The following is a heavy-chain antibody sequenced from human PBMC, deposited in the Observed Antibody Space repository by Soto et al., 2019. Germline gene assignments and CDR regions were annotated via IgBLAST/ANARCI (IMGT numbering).Heavy chain of an antibody. V-gene: IGHV3-66*01. J-gene: IGHJ4*02. CDR3: ARDEAVAGHPNY. CDR1: GFTVSSNY. Sequence: EVQLVESGGGLVQPGGSLRLSCAASGFTVSSNYMSWVRQAPGKGLEWVSVIYSGGSTYYADSVKGRFTISRDNSKNTLYRQMNSLRAEDTDVYYCARDEAVAGHPNYWGQGTLVTVSS. CDR2: IYSGGST. D-gene: IGHD6-19*01.